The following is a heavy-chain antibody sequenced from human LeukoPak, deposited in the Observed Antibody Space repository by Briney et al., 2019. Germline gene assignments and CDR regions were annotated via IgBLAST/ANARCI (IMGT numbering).Heavy chain of an antibody. Sequence: PSQTLSLTCNVSGGSIRSGNYYWSWIRQPAGKGLEWIGRIYSSGRSNYNPSLKSRVTISVDTSKNQFSLNLSSVTATDTAVYYCARDIHTSDWTKFDYWGQGTLVTVSS. CDR1: GGSIRSGNYY. CDR3: ARDIHTSDWTKFDY. D-gene: IGHD6-19*01. J-gene: IGHJ4*02. V-gene: IGHV4-61*02. CDR2: IYSSGRS.